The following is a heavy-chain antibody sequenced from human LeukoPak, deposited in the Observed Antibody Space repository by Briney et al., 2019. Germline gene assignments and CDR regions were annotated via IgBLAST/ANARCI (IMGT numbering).Heavy chain of an antibody. CDR1: GYTFTGYY. J-gene: IGHJ4*02. Sequence: GASVKVSCKASGYTFTGYYIHWVRQAPGQGLEWMGRIIPILGIANYAQKFQGRVTITADKSTSTAYMELSSLRSEDTAVYYCARVGGVAGTTRWGQGTLVTVSS. V-gene: IGHV1-69*04. CDR2: IIPILGIA. D-gene: IGHD1-7*01. CDR3: ARVGGVAGTTR.